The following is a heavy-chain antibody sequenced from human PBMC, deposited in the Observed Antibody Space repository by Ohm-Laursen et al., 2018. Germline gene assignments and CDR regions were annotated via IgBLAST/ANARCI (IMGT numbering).Heavy chain of an antibody. CDR2: IDWDDDK. Sequence: PTQTLTLTCTFSGFSLSTSGMCVSWIRQPPGKALEWLARIDWDDDKYYSTSLKTRLTISKDTSKNQVVLTMTNMDPVDTATYYCARTRVEMATGIFDYWGQGTLVTVSS. J-gene: IGHJ4*02. CDR1: GFSLSTSGMC. CDR3: ARTRVEMATGIFDY. D-gene: IGHD5-24*01. V-gene: IGHV2-70*11.